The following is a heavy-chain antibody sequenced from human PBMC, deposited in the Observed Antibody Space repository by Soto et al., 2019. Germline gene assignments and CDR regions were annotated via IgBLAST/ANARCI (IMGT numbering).Heavy chain of an antibody. CDR3: ARDRSSAVAGLFDY. CDR2: IYYSGST. CDR1: GGSISSGGYY. Sequence: PSETLSPTCTVSGGSISSGGYYWSWIRQHPGKGLEWIGYIYYSGSTYYNPSLKSRVTISVDTSKNQFSLKLSSVTAADTAVYYCARDRSSAVAGLFDYWGQGTLVTVSS. D-gene: IGHD6-19*01. J-gene: IGHJ4*02. V-gene: IGHV4-31*03.